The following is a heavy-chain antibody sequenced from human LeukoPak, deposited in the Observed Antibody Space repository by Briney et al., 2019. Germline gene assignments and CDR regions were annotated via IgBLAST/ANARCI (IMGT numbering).Heavy chain of an antibody. J-gene: IGHJ4*02. CDR2: IIPIFGTA. D-gene: IGHD3-22*01. CDR1: GGTFSSYA. Sequence: ASVKVSCKASGGTFSSYAISWVRQAPGQGLEWMGGIIPIFGTANYAQKFQGRVTITADESTSTAYMELSSLRSEDTAVYYCARDRSHYYDSSGYYAVRYFDYWGRGTLVTVSS. V-gene: IGHV1-69*13. CDR3: ARDRSHYYDSSGYYAVRYFDY.